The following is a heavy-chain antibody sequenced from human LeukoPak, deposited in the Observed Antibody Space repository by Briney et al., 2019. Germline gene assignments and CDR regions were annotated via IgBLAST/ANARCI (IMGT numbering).Heavy chain of an antibody. CDR1: GYTFTSYY. J-gene: IGHJ4*02. V-gene: IGHV1-46*01. D-gene: IGHD3-22*01. Sequence: ASVKVSCKASGYTFTSYYMHWVRQAPGQGLEWMGIINPSGGSTSYAQKFQGRVTMTRDTSTSTVYMELSSLRSEDTAVYYCARVGAHYYDSTGYYYSRFFDSWGQGTLVTVSS. CDR3: ARVGAHYYDSTGYYYSRFFDS. CDR2: INPSGGST.